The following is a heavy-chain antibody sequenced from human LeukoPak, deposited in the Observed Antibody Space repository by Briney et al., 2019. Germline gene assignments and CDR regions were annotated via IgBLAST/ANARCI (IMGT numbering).Heavy chain of an antibody. J-gene: IGHJ5*02. CDR3: AKTLYSYGYDLFEFDP. V-gene: IGHV3-23*01. Sequence: GGSLRLSCAASGFTFSTYAMSWVRQAPGKGLEWVSAISGSGGSTYYADSVKGRFTISRDNSKNTLYLQMNSLRAEDTAVYYCAKTLYSYGYDLFEFDPWGQGTLVTVSS. CDR2: ISGSGGST. CDR1: GFTFSTYA. D-gene: IGHD5-18*01.